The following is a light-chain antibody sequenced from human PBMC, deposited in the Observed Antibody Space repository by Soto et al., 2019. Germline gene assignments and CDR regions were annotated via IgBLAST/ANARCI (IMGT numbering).Light chain of an antibody. J-gene: IGLJ1*01. Sequence: QSALTQPASVSGSPGQSITISCTGTSSDVGRYNYVSWYQHHPGKAPKLMIYEVNNRPSGVSNRFSGSKSGNTASLTISGLQAEDEADYYCSSYTTSTTVVFGTGTKVTVL. CDR1: SSDVGRYNY. V-gene: IGLV2-14*01. CDR2: EVN. CDR3: SSYTTSTTVV.